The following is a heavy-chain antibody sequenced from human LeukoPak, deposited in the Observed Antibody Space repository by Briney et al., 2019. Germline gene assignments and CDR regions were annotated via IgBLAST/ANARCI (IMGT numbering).Heavy chain of an antibody. V-gene: IGHV3-7*03. J-gene: IGHJ5*02. CDR2: IKQDGSEK. CDR3: ARGFLGRVTFGRSNWFDP. CDR1: GFTFSSYW. D-gene: IGHD3-10*01. Sequence: GGSLRLSCAASGFTFSSYWMSWVRQAPGKGLEWVANIKQDGSEKYYVDSVKGRFTISRDNAKNSLYLQMNSLRAEDTAVYYCARGFLGRVTFGRSNWFDPWGQGTLVTVSS.